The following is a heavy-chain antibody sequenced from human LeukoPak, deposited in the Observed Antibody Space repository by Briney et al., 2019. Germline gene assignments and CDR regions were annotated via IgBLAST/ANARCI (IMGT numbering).Heavy chain of an antibody. J-gene: IGHJ4*02. CDR2: ISGSGGST. V-gene: IGHV3-23*01. CDR3: TKKTSYYDSSGALDY. D-gene: IGHD3-22*01. CDR1: GFTFSNYA. Sequence: GGSLRLSCTASGFTFSNYAMTWVRQAPGKGLEWLSVISGSGGSTYHADSVKGRFTISRDNSKNTLFLKMNSLRAEDTAVYYCTKKTSYYDSSGALDYWGQGTLVTVSS.